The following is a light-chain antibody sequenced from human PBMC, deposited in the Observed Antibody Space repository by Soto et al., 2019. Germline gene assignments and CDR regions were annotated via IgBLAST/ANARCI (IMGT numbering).Light chain of an antibody. J-gene: IGLJ1*01. CDR1: SRDVGGSNY. CDR2: EVN. V-gene: IGLV2-14*01. Sequence: QSALIQPASVSGSPGQSITISCTGTSRDVGGSNYVSWYQHHPHRAPKLLIYEVNYRPSGVSSRFSGSKSGNTASLTISGLQAEDEADYYCSSYTSSNTLEVFGVGTTVTVL. CDR3: SSYTSSNTLEV.